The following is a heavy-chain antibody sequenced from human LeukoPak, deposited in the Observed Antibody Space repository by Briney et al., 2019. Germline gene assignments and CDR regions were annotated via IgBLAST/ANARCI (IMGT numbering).Heavy chain of an antibody. CDR1: GGSISSGSYY. V-gene: IGHV4-39*01. J-gene: IGHJ4*02. CDR3: ARHPPGDGSAFDY. CDR2: MYYSGTT. Sequence: SETLSLTCTVSGGSISSGSYYWGWIRQPPGKGLEWIASMYYSGTTFYSPSLKSRVTISVDTSKNQHSLKLGSVTAADTAVYYCARHPPGDGSAFDYWGQGTLVTVSS. D-gene: IGHD3-16*01.